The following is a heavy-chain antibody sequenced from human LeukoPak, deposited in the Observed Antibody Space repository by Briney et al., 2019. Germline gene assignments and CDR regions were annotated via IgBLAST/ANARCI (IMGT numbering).Heavy chain of an antibody. Sequence: HPGGSLRLSCAASGFTFSSYWMTWVRQAPGKGLEWVAFIWNDGNSKDYADSVKGRFTISRDNSKNTLYLQMNSLRGEDTAVYYCARGGTEIDYWGQGTLVTVSS. CDR1: GFTFSSYW. D-gene: IGHD3-10*01. CDR3: ARGGTEIDY. V-gene: IGHV3-30*02. CDR2: IWNDGNSK. J-gene: IGHJ4*02.